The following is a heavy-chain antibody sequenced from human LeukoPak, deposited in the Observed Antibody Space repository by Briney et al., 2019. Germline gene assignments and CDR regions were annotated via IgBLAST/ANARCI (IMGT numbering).Heavy chain of an antibody. Sequence: SETLSLTCTVSGGSISSGDYYWSWIRQPPGKGLEWIGYIYYRGSTYYNPSLKSRVTMSVDVSKNQFSLKLSSVTAADTAVYYCAREGSLPSYYYYYMDVWGKGTTVTVSS. CDR3: AREGSLPSYYYYYMDV. J-gene: IGHJ6*03. CDR1: GGSISSGDYY. CDR2: IYYRGST. D-gene: IGHD6-19*01. V-gene: IGHV4-30-4*08.